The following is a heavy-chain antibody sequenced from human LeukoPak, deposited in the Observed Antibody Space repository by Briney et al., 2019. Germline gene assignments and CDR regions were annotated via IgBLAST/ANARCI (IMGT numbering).Heavy chain of an antibody. CDR2: TYYRSRWYN. J-gene: IGHJ4*02. Sequence: SQTLSLTCAISRDSVSSNSATWNWIRQSPSRGLEWLGRTYYRSRWYNDYAVSVKSRITINPDTSKNQFSLQLNSVTPEDTAVYYCARVITVAGNFDYWGLGTLVTVSS. V-gene: IGHV6-1*01. CDR3: ARVITVAGNFDY. D-gene: IGHD6-19*01. CDR1: RDSVSSNSAT.